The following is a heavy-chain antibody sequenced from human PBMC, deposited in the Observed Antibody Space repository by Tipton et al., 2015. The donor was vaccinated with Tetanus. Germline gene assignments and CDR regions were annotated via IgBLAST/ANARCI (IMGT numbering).Heavy chain of an antibody. D-gene: IGHD4-17*01. CDR2: IWYDGTTT. V-gene: IGHV3-33*03. Sequence: SLRLSCAASGFSFSTYNFHWVRQAPGKGLEWVAVIWYDGTTTHYADSVKGRFTISRDNSKKNLYLQMNSLRAEDTAVYYCASSTVTRWGPGTLVTVSS. J-gene: IGHJ4*02. CDR1: GFSFSTYN. CDR3: ASSTVTR.